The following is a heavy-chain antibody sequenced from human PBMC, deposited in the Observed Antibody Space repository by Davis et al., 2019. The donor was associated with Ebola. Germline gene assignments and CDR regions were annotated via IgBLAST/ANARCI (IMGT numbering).Heavy chain of an antibody. J-gene: IGHJ6*02. D-gene: IGHD2-21*01. CDR3: ARGYCGGDCLYYYYGMDV. CDR2: IYYSGST. CDR1: GGSFSGYY. V-gene: IGHV4-59*01. Sequence: MPSETLSLTCAVYGGSFSGYYWSWIRQPPGKGLEWIGYIYYSGSTNYNPSLKCRVPISVDTSKNQFSLKLSSVTAADTAVYYCARGYCGGDCLYYYYGMDVWGQGTTVTVSS.